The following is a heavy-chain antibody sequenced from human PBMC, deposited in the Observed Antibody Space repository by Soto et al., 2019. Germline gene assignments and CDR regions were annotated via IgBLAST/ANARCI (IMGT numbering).Heavy chain of an antibody. D-gene: IGHD2-8*01. CDR1: GFTFTNAW. CDR3: ATPDDDANGGTDS. V-gene: IGHV3-15*07. Sequence: EVQLVESGGGLVKPGGSLRLSCAASGFTFTNAWMNWVRQAPGKGLEWVGLIKSKTAGGTADYGAPVKGRFTISRDDSKNTLYLQMSSLKIEDTGVYWCATPDDDANGGTDSWGQGTLVTVSS. J-gene: IGHJ4*02. CDR2: IKSKTAGGTA.